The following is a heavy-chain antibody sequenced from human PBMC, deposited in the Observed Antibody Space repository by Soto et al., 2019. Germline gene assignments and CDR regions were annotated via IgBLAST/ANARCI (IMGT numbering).Heavy chain of an antibody. J-gene: IGHJ6*02. D-gene: IGHD3-3*01. CDR2: ISYDGSNK. Sequence: HPGGSLRLSCAASGFTFSSYAMHWVRQAPGKGLEWVAVISYDGSNKYYADSVKGRFTISRDNSKNTLYLQMNSLRAEDTAVYYCASVQYHDFWSGYLPHYYYYGMDVWGQGTTVTVSS. CDR1: GFTFSSYA. V-gene: IGHV3-30-3*01. CDR3: ASVQYHDFWSGYLPHYYYYGMDV.